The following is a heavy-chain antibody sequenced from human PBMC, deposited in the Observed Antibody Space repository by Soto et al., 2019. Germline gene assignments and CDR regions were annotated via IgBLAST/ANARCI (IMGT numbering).Heavy chain of an antibody. CDR1: GGSFSGYY. CDR2: INHSGST. CDR3: ARAMGRRLRWGSAYWYFDL. V-gene: IGHV4-34*01. D-gene: IGHD4-17*01. Sequence: SETLSLTCAVYGGSFSGYYWSWIRQPPGKGLEWIGEINHSGSTNYNPSLKSRVTISVDTSKNQFSLKLSSVTAADTAVYYCARAMGRRLRWGSAYWYFDLWGRGTLVTVSS. J-gene: IGHJ2*01.